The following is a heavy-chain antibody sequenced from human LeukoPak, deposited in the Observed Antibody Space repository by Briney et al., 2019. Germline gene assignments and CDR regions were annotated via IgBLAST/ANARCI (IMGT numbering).Heavy chain of an antibody. CDR2: ISYDGSHK. CDR1: GFTFSNYG. J-gene: IGHJ4*02. CDR3: AKDLRAFRASGGPYVDN. D-gene: IGHD3-10*01. V-gene: IGHV3-30*18. Sequence: PGRSLRLSCAASGFTFSNYGMHWVRQAPGKGLEWVALISYDGSHKSYADSVKGRSTISRDTSRNTLFLQMSSLRTEDTAVYYCAKDLRAFRASGGPYVDNWGQGTLVTVSS.